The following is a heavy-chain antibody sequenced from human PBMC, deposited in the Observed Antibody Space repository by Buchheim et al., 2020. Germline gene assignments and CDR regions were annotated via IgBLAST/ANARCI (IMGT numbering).Heavy chain of an antibody. V-gene: IGHV3-48*01. CDR1: GFTFSSYS. D-gene: IGHD1-1*01. CDR2: ISSSSSTI. J-gene: IGHJ3*02. Sequence: EVQLVESGGGLVQPGGSLRLSCAASGFTFSSYSMNWVRQAPGKGLEWVSYISSSSSTIYYADSVKGRFTISRDNAKNSLYLQMNSLRAEDTAVYYCARSALESFYSDSDGWSTFSFDIWGQGT. CDR3: ARSALESFYSDSDGWSTFSFDI.